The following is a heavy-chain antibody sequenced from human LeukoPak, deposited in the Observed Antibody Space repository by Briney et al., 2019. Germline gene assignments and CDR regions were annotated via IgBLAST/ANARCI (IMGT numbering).Heavy chain of an antibody. CDR1: GFMFSNYA. Sequence: PGGSLRLSCAASGFMFSNYAMSWVRQAPGKGLEWVSAISGSGCSTYYADSVKRRFTISRDNSKNTQYLQMNSLRAGDTAVYYCANDPPITVAGSFDYWGQGTLVTVSS. J-gene: IGHJ4*02. V-gene: IGHV3-23*01. D-gene: IGHD6-19*01. CDR2: ISGSGCST. CDR3: ANDPPITVAGSFDY.